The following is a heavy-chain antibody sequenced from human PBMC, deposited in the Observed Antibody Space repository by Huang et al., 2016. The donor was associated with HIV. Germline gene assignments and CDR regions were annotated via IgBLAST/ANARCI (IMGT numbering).Heavy chain of an antibody. CDR1: GFTFSNYA. CDR3: ARSEPSRYYFDY. Sequence: QVQLVESGGGVVQPGTSLRLSCAAPGFTFSNYAMNWVRQAPGKGLEWVAVISNEGSTKYYADSVKGRFTISRDNSKNTVYLQMNSLRAEDTAVYYCARSEPSRYYFDYWGQGTLVTVSS. V-gene: IGHV3-30-3*01. CDR2: ISNEGSTK. J-gene: IGHJ4*02.